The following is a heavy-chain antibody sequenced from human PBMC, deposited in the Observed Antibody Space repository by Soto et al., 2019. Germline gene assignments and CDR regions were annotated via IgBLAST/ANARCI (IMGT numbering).Heavy chain of an antibody. J-gene: IGHJ4*02. CDR2: ISGSGGST. V-gene: IGHV3-23*01. Sequence: EVQLLESGGGLVQPGGSLRLSCAASGFTFSSYAMSWVRQAPGKGLEWVSAISGSGGSTYYADSVKGRFTISRDNSKNTLYLQMNSLRAEDTAVYYCAKDLSSSSWYMRTGAFDYWGQGTLVTVSS. CDR3: AKDLSSSSWYMRTGAFDY. CDR1: GFTFSSYA. D-gene: IGHD6-13*01.